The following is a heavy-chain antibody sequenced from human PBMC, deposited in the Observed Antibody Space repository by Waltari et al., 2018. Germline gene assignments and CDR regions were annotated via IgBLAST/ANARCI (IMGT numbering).Heavy chain of an antibody. Sequence: QVQLEQSGAEVKKPGASVKVSCKASGYTFTGYYMHWVRQAPGQGLEWMGRINPNSGGTNYAQKFQGRVTMTRDTSISTAYMDLSRLTSDDTAVYYCARVSTVQQLGNFDYWGQGTLVTVSS. CDR1: GYTFTGYY. CDR2: INPNSGGT. CDR3: ARVSTVQQLGNFDY. D-gene: IGHD6-13*01. J-gene: IGHJ4*02. V-gene: IGHV1-2*06.